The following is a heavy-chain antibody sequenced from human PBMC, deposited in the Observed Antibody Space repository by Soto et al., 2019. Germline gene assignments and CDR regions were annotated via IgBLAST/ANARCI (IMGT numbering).Heavy chain of an antibody. Sequence: EVQLVQSGPEVKKPGESLKISCKGSGYSFTNYWIGWVRQMPGKGLEWMGIIYPGDSDTRYSPSFQGQVTISADKSISTAYLQWSSLKASGTAMYYCARRLQTATRSFEFDYWGQGTLVTVSS. CDR2: IYPGDSDT. V-gene: IGHV5-51*03. CDR3: ARRLQTATRSFEFDY. J-gene: IGHJ4*02. CDR1: GYSFTNYW. D-gene: IGHD1-7*01.